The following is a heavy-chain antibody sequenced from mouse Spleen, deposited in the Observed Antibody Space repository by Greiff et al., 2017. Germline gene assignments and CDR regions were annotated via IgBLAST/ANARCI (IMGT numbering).Heavy chain of an antibody. J-gene: IGHJ3*01. V-gene: IGHV1-82*01. CDR2: IYPGDSDT. Sequence: QVQLQQSGPELVKPGTSVKISCKASGYAFSSSWMNWVKQRPGKGLEWIGRIYPGDSDTYYNEKFKGKATLTADKSSSTAYMQLSSLTSEDSAVYFGGRNFGYYLFASWGQGTLVTVSA. CDR3: GRNFGYYLFAS. D-gene: IGHD2-3*01. CDR1: GYAFSSSW.